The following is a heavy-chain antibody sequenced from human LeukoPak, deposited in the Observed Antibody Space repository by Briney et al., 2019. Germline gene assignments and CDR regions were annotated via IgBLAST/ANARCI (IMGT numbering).Heavy chain of an antibody. V-gene: IGHV1-69*13. CDR3: ANGLELPGIFDY. D-gene: IGHD1-26*01. J-gene: IGHJ4*02. Sequence: ASVKVSCKASGGTFSSYAISWVRQAPGQGLEWMGGIIPIFGTANYAQKFQGRVTITADESTSTAYMELSSLRSEDTAVYYCANGLELPGIFDYWGQGTLVTVSS. CDR1: GGTFSSYA. CDR2: IIPIFGTA.